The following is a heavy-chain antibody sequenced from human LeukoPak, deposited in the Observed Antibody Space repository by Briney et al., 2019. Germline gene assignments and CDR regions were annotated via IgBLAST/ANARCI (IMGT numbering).Heavy chain of an antibody. V-gene: IGHV3-9*01. J-gene: IGHJ4*02. CDR2: ISWNSGSI. CDR3: AKAVLSGTKAPFDY. CDR1: GFTFDDYA. Sequence: GGSLRLSCAASGFTFDDYAMHWVRQAPGKGLEWVSGISWNSGSIGYADSVKGRFTISRDNAKNSLYLQMNSLRAEDTALYYCAKAVLSGTKAPFDYWGQGTLVTVSS. D-gene: IGHD1-26*01.